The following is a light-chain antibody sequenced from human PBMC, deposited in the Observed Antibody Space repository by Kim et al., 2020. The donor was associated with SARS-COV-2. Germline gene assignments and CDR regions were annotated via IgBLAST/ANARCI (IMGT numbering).Light chain of an antibody. Sequence: GQSITISCTGSSSDLGVYNYVSWDQQHPSKAPKLVIYDVSKRPSGVSDRFSGSRSGNSTSLTISGLQADDEADYYCSSYTSTTSRVFGGGTQLTVL. V-gene: IGLV2-14*04. CDR2: DVS. CDR1: SSDLGVYNY. J-gene: IGLJ2*01. CDR3: SSYTSTTSRV.